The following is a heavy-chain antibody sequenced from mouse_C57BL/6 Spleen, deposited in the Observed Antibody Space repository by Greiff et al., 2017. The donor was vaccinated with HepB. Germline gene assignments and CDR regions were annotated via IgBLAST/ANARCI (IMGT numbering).Heavy chain of an antibody. V-gene: IGHV5-17*01. CDR3: ARPGAKVPWFAY. Sequence: EVQGVESGGGLVKPGGSLKLSCAASGFTFSDYGMHWVRQAPEQGLEWVAYISSGSSTIYYADTVKGRFTISRDNAKNTLFLQMTSLRSEDTAMYYCARPGAKVPWFAYWGQGTLVTVSA. D-gene: IGHD1-3*01. CDR2: ISSGSSTI. J-gene: IGHJ3*01. CDR1: GFTFSDYG.